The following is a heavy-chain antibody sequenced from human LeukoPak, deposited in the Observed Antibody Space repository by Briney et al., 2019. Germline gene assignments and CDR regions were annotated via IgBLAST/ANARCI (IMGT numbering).Heavy chain of an antibody. V-gene: IGHV4-39*01. CDR2: IYYSGST. J-gene: IGHJ5*02. D-gene: IGHD3-3*01. CDR1: GGSISSSSYY. CDR3: ARHGEYDFWSGYYGWFDP. Sequence: SETLSLTCTVSGGSISSSSYYWGWIRQPPGKGLEWIGSIYYSGSTYYNPSLKSRVTISVDTPKNQFSLKLSSVTAADTAVYYCARHGEYDFWSGYYGWFDPWGQGTLVTVSS.